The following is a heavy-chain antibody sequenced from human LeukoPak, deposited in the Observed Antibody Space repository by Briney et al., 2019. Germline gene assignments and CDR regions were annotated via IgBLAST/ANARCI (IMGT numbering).Heavy chain of an antibody. Sequence: SETLSLTCTVSGGSISSYYWSWIRQPPGKGLEWIGYIYYSGSTNYNPSLKSRVTISVDTSKNQFSLKLSSVTAADTAVYYCAMPARGSGSYLDYWGQGTLVTVSS. CDR2: IYYSGST. CDR1: GGSISSYY. V-gene: IGHV4-59*08. J-gene: IGHJ4*02. CDR3: AMPARGSGSYLDY. D-gene: IGHD3-10*01.